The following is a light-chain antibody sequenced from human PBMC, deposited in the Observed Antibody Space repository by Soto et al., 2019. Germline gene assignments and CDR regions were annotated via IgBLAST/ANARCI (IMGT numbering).Light chain of an antibody. CDR1: QNINSS. V-gene: IGKV1-5*03. CDR2: QAS. CDR3: QQYNVYSWT. J-gene: IGKJ1*01. Sequence: DIHMTQSPSTLSASLGDRVTITCRASQNINSSLAWYQQKPGKAPKLLIYQASSLEKGVPARFGGSGSGTEFTLTISSLPPDDFETYYCQQYNVYSWTFGQGTKVDIK.